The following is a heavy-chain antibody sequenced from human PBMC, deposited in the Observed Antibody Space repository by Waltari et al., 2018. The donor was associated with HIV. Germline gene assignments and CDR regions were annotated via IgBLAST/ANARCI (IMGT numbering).Heavy chain of an antibody. CDR1: GFTFSSSS. D-gene: IGHD3-22*01. Sequence: EVQLVESGGGLVKPGGSLRLSCAASGFTFSSSSMNWVRQAPGKGREWVSSISSSSSYIYYADSVKGRFTISRDNAKNSLYLQMNSLRAEDTAVYYCARFDYDSKVDYWGQGTLVTVSS. J-gene: IGHJ4*02. CDR3: ARFDYDSKVDY. CDR2: ISSSSSYI. V-gene: IGHV3-21*01.